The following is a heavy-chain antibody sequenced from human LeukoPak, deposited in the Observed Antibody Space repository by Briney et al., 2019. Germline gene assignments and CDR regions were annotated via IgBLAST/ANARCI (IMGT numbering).Heavy chain of an antibody. CDR1: GASISSHY. Sequence: SETLSLTRTVTGASISSHYWCWIRQTPATGLEWIGDIYDRGSTTYNPSLKSRVSISVDTSRNQFSLNLRSVTAADTAVYYCSKIEVGRFDPWGQGTLVTVSS. D-gene: IGHD1-26*01. CDR3: SKIEVGRFDP. CDR2: IYDRGST. V-gene: IGHV4-59*11. J-gene: IGHJ5*02.